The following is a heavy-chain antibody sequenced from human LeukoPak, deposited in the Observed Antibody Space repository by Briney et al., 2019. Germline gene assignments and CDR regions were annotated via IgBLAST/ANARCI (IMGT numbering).Heavy chain of an antibody. CDR3: ARDGLGYCSSTSCHTGGY. V-gene: IGHV4-39*07. D-gene: IGHD2-2*02. Sequence: PSETLSLTCTVSGGSISSSSYYWGWIRQPPGKGLEWIGSIYYSGSTYYNPSLKSRVTISVDTSKNQFSLKLSSVTAADTAVYYCARDGLGYCSSTSCHTGGYWGQGTLVTVSS. CDR1: GGSISSSSYY. CDR2: IYYSGST. J-gene: IGHJ4*02.